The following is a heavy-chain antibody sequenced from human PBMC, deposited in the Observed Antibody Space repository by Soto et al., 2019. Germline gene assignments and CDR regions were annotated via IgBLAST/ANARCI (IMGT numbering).Heavy chain of an antibody. CDR3: ARDRVVLEPAPRYYYYAMDV. Sequence: PSETLSLTCTVSGGSISSGDSYWSWIRQPPGKGLEWLGYIYYSGSTYYNPSLKSRVTISVDTSKNQFSLRLSSMTAADTAVYYCARDRVVLEPAPRYYYYAMDVWGQGTTVT. CDR1: GGSISSGDSY. CDR2: IYYSGST. D-gene: IGHD2-2*01. J-gene: IGHJ6*02. V-gene: IGHV4-30-4*08.